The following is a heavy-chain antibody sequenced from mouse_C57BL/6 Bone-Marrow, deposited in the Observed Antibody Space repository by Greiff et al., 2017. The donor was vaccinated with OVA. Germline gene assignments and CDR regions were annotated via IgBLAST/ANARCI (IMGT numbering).Heavy chain of an antibody. CDR1: GYTFTDYY. Sequence: EVKLQQSGPELVKPGASVKISCKASGYTFTDYYMNWVKQSHGKSLEWIGDINPNNGGTSYNQKFKGKATLTVDKSSSTAYMELRSLTSEDSAVYYCGVTGGFAYWGQGTLVTVSA. CDR3: GVTGGFAY. V-gene: IGHV1-26*01. J-gene: IGHJ3*01. D-gene: IGHD2-3*01. CDR2: INPNNGGT.